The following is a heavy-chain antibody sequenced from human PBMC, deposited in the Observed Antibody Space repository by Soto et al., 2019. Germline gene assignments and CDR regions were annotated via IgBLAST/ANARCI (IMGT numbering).Heavy chain of an antibody. J-gene: IGHJ5*02. Sequence: SETLSLTCTVSGGSISSYYWSWIRQPPGKGLEWIGYIYYSGSTNYNPSLKSRVTISVDTSKNQFSLKLSSVTAADTAVYYCARQGGLLDEDPDNWFDPWGQGTLVTVSS. V-gene: IGHV4-59*08. D-gene: IGHD2-15*01. CDR3: ARQGGLLDEDPDNWFDP. CDR1: GGSISSYY. CDR2: IYYSGST.